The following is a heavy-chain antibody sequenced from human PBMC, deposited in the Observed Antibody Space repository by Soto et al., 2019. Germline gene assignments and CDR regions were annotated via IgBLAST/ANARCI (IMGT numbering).Heavy chain of an antibody. CDR2: IYHTGRT. D-gene: IGHD6-6*01. CDR3: ARTDAYNSSFFDS. J-gene: IGHJ4*02. V-gene: IGHV4-31*03. Sequence: QVQLQEMGPGLVNPSQTLTITCTVSGGSVNSAYWSWIRQLPGKGLEWMGNIYHTGRTFYNPSVKSRVAISIVTSKPLFSLRMRSVTAADTAVYYCARTDAYNSSFFDSWGQGTVVTVSS. CDR1: GGSVNSAY.